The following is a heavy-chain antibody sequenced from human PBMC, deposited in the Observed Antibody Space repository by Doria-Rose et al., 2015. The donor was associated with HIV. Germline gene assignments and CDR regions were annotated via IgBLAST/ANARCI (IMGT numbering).Heavy chain of an antibody. V-gene: IGHV3-9*01. D-gene: IGHD3-3*01. J-gene: IGHJ6*03. CDR3: AKAPIIGPKYYFYMDV. CDR1: GFSFESYA. Sequence: VLLVQSGGGLVQPGRSLRLSCVGSGFSFESYAMHWVRLAPGKGLEWVAGFSRDSGAKGNADSVEGRFTISRDIAKKSVYLEMRSLRPEDTAFYYCAKAPIIGPKYYFYMDVWGRGTSVAVSS. CDR2: FSRDSGAK.